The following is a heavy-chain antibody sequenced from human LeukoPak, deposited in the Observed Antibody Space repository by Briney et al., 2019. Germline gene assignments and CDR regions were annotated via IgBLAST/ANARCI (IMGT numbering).Heavy chain of an antibody. D-gene: IGHD1-14*01. CDR2: IIPIFGTA. V-gene: IGHV1-69*13. CDR1: GGAFSSYA. J-gene: IGHJ4*02. CDR3: ARAPPATQTEYFGY. Sequence: ASVKVSCKASGGAFSSYAISWVRQAPGQGLEWMGGIIPIFGTANYAQKFQGRVTITADESTSTAYMELSSLRSEDTAVYYCARAPPATQTEYFGYWGQGTLVTVSS.